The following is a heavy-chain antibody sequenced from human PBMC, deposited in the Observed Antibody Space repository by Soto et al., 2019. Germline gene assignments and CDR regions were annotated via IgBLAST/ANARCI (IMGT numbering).Heavy chain of an antibody. CDR1: GYTFTSYG. J-gene: IGHJ6*02. Sequence: QVQLVQSGAEVKKPGASVKVSCKASGYTFTSYGISWVRQAPGQGLEWMGWISAYNGNTNHAQKLQGRVTMTTDTSTSRAHRELRSLLSDDTAVYYCAVEGSGGGYYYYYGMDVWGQGTTVTVSS. CDR3: AVEGSGGGYYYYYGMDV. CDR2: ISAYNGNT. V-gene: IGHV1-18*01. D-gene: IGHD3-10*01.